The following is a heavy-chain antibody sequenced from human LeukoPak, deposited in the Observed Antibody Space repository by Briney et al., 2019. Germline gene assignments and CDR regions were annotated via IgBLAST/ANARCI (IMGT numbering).Heavy chain of an antibody. CDR3: ARDDSSGYYSDGY. V-gene: IGHV3-21*01. Sequence: GGSLRLSCAASGFTFSSYSMNWVRQAPGKGLEWVSSISSSSSYIYYADSVKGRFTISRDNAKNSLYLQMNSLRAEDTAVYYCARDDSSGYYSDGYWGQGTLVTVSS. CDR2: ISSSSSYI. CDR1: GFTFSSYS. J-gene: IGHJ4*02. D-gene: IGHD3-22*01.